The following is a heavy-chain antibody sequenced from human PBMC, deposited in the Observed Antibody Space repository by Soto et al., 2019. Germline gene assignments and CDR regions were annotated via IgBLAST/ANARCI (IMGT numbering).Heavy chain of an antibody. CDR1: GYSFTIYC. J-gene: IGHJ4*02. D-gene: IGHD3-3*01. CDR3: ARPITIFGVGRELDY. V-gene: IGHV5-51*01. CDR2: IYPGDSDT. Sequence: GESLKSSCKGSGYSFTIYCIGWVLQMPGKGPEWMGIIYPGDSDTRYSPSFQGQVTISADKSISTAYLQWSSLKASDTAMYYCARPITIFGVGRELDYWGQGTLVTVSS.